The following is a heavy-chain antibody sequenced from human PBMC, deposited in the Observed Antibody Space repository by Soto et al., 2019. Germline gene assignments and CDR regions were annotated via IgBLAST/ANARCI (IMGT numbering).Heavy chain of an antibody. CDR3: ARLPNIVGASYLDY. CDR1: GFTFSDHY. CDR2: TRNKANSYTT. J-gene: IGHJ4*02. V-gene: IGHV3-72*01. D-gene: IGHD1-26*01. Sequence: GGSLRLSCAASGFTFSDHYMDWVRQAPGKGLEWVARTRNKANSYTTEYAASVKGRFIISRDDSKNSLYLQMNSLKIEDTAVYYCARLPNIVGASYLDYWGQGTLVTVSS.